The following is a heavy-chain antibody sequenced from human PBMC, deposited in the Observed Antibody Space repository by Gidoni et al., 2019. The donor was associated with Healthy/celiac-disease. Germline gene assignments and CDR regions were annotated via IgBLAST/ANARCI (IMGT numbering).Heavy chain of an antibody. CDR2: IDWDDDK. V-gene: IGHV2-70*04. CDR1: GFSLSPSGMR. CDR3: ARSRGMATIVDAFDI. J-gene: IGHJ3*02. Sequence: QVTLNESGPALVNPTQTLTLTCTFSGFSLSPSGMRVSWIRQPPGKALEWLARIDWDDDKFYSTSLKTRLTISKDTSKNQVVLTMTNMDPVDTATYYCARSRGMATIVDAFDIWGQGTMVTVSS. D-gene: IGHD5-12*01.